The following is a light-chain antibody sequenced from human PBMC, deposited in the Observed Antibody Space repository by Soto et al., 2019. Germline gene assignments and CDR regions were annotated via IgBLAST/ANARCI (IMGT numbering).Light chain of an antibody. CDR2: EVT. Sequence: QSVLTQRASVSGSPGQSITISCAGTSRDIGTSNLVSWYQQYPGKAPKLMIYEVTKRPSGISYRFSGSKSGNTASLTISGLQPEDEADYYCYSFTGIYTSLFVFGTGTKVTVL. CDR1: SRDIGTSNL. CDR3: YSFTGIYTSLFV. V-gene: IGLV2-23*02. J-gene: IGLJ1*01.